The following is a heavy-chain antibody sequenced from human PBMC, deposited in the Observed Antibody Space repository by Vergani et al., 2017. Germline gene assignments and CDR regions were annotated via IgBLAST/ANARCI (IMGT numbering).Heavy chain of an antibody. CDR3: ARQKNYYGSGSYYNFWGFGADYYYYGMDV. D-gene: IGHD3-10*01. V-gene: IGHV5-51*01. Sequence: EVQLVQSGAEVKKPGESLKISCTGSGYSFTSYWIGWVRQMPGKGLEWMGIIYPGDSDTRYSPSFQGQVTISADKSISTAYLQWSSLKASDTAMYYCARQKNYYGSGSYYNFWGFGADYYYYGMDVWGQGTTVTVSS. CDR1: GYSFTSYW. CDR2: IYPGDSDT. J-gene: IGHJ6*02.